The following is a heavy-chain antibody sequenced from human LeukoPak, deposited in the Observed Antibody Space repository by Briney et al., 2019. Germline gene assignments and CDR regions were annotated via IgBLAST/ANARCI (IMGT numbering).Heavy chain of an antibody. CDR2: ISSSSSTI. CDR1: GFTFSSYS. CDR3: AREESGSLNGHGAFDI. D-gene: IGHD1-26*01. J-gene: IGHJ3*02. Sequence: PGGSLRLSCAASGFTFSSYSMNWVRQAPGKGLEWVSYISSSSSTIYYADSVKGRFTISRDNAKNSLYLQMNSLRAEDTAVYYCAREESGSLNGHGAFDIWGQGTMVTVSS. V-gene: IGHV3-48*04.